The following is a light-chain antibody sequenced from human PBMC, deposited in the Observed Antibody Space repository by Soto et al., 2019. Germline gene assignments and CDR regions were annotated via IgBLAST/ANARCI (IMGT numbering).Light chain of an antibody. CDR2: GAS. CDR3: QQYGSSPFT. CDR1: QSVSSSY. V-gene: IGKV3-20*01. J-gene: IGKJ4*01. Sequence: EIVLTQSPGTLSLSPGERATLSCRASQSVSSSYLAWYQQKPGQAPRLLIYGASSRATGIPDRFSGSGSATDFTLTISRLEPEDFAVYYCQQYGSSPFTFGAGTKVEIK.